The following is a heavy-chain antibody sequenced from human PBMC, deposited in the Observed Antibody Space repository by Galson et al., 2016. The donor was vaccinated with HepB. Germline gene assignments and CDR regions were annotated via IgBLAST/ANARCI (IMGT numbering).Heavy chain of an antibody. CDR1: GFTFADYA. J-gene: IGHJ4*02. V-gene: IGHV3-49*03. D-gene: IGHD5-18*01. CDR3: TRRSGYTYGHDFDY. CDR2: IRSQTYGGTT. Sequence: SLRLSCATSGFTFADYAMTWFRQTPGKGLEWVGFIRSQTYGGTTDYAASVEGRFTISRDDSKSIVYLQMNSLKTEDTALYYCTRRSGYTYGHDFDYLGQGTLVTVSS.